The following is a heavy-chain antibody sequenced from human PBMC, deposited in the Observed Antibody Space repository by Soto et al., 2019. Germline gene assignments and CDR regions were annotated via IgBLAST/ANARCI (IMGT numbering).Heavy chain of an antibody. D-gene: IGHD3-3*01. CDR2: IYFTGYT. J-gene: IGHJ5*02. CDR3: AADCSGYPFNWFDP. Sequence: QMQLQESGPGLVKPSQTLSPTCTVSGGSISNNDCYWSWLRHSPGKGLEWIGYIYFTGYTSYKTSLKSRISISVDTSKSQFSLELSSVTAADTAVYYCAADCSGYPFNWFDPWGQGTQVTVSS. V-gene: IGHV4-31*03. CDR1: GGSISNNDCY.